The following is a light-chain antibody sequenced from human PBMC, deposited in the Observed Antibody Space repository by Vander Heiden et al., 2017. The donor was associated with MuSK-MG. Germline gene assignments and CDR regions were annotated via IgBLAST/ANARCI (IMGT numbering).Light chain of an antibody. CDR1: ESVSSN. J-gene: IGKJ1*01. CDR3: QQDNNWPRT. CDR2: GAS. V-gene: IGKV3-15*01. Sequence: EIVMTQSPAILSLSPGERVILSCRASESVSSNLAWYHQKPGQAPRLLIYGASTRATGVPARFSGSGSGTEFTLAISSLQSEDFAIYYCQQDNNWPRTFGQGTKVEFK.